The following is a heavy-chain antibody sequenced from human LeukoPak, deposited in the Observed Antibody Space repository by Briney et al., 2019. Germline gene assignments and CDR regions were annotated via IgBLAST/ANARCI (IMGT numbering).Heavy chain of an antibody. CDR2: ISGSGGST. Sequence: GGSLRLSCAASGFTFSSYAMSWVRQAPGKGLEWVSAISGSGGSTYYADSVKGRFTISRDNSKNTLYLQMNSLRAEDTAVYYCARVMDSGYDLGGLRDWFDPWGQGSLVTVSS. D-gene: IGHD5-12*01. V-gene: IGHV3-23*01. J-gene: IGHJ5*02. CDR1: GFTFSSYA. CDR3: ARVMDSGYDLGGLRDWFDP.